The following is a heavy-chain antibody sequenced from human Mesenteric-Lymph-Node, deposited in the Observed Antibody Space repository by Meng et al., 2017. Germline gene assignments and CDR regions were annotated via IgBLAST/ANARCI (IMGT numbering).Heavy chain of an antibody. V-gene: IGHV3-15*01. CDR3: TTLGYCSSTSCYWEYYYYYYGMDV. J-gene: IGHJ6*02. Sequence: GESLKISCAASGFTFSNAWMSWVRQAPGKGLEWVGRIKSKTDGGTTDYAAPVKGRFTISRDDSKNTLYLQMNSLKTEDTAVYYCTTLGYCSSTSCYWEYYYYYYGMDVWGQGTTVTVSS. CDR1: GFTFSNAW. D-gene: IGHD2-2*01. CDR2: IKSKTDGGTT.